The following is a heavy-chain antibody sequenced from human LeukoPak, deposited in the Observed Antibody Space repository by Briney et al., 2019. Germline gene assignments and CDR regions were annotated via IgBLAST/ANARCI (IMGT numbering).Heavy chain of an antibody. Sequence: GGSLRLSCAASGFTFSSYAMSWVRQAPGKGLEWVSAISGSGGSTYYADSVKGRFTISRDNSKNTMYLQMNSLRAEDTAVYYCAQDRAWIEFYFWGQGTLVTVSS. CDR3: AQDRAWIEFYF. CDR1: GFTFSSYA. V-gene: IGHV3-23*01. D-gene: IGHD2/OR15-2a*01. J-gene: IGHJ4*02. CDR2: ISGSGGST.